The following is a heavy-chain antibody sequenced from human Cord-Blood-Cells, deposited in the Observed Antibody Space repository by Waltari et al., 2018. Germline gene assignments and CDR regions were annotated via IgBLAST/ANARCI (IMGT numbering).Heavy chain of an antibody. CDR2: IYYSGST. V-gene: IGHV4-59*01. CDR3: ARHRYDYVWGSYRDAFDI. D-gene: IGHD3-16*02. Sequence: QVQLQESGPGLVKPSETLSLTCTVSGGSISSYYWSWIRQTPGKGLEWIGYIYYSGSTNYNPSLKSRVTISVDTSKNQFSLKLSSVTAADTAVYYCARHRYDYVWGSYRDAFDIWGQGTMVTVSS. J-gene: IGHJ3*02. CDR1: GGSISSYY.